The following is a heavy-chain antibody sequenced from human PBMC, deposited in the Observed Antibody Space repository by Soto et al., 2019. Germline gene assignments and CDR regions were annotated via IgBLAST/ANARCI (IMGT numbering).Heavy chain of an antibody. V-gene: IGHV5-51*01. CDR3: ARLQYGSGSNYADY. CDR1: GYDFTSYW. J-gene: IGHJ4*02. CDR2: IYPGDSDA. Sequence: GESLKISCKGSGYDFTSYWIAWVRQMPGKGLEWMGIIYPGDSDARYSPSFQGQVTISADKSISTAYLQWSSLKASDTAMYYCARLQYGSGSNYADYWGQGALVTVSS. D-gene: IGHD3-10*01.